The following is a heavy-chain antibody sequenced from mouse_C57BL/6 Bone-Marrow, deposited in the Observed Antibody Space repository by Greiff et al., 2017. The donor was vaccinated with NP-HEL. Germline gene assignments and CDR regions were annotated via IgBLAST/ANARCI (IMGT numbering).Heavy chain of an antibody. D-gene: IGHD6-1*01. CDR3: ARGESWGAFFDY. J-gene: IGHJ2*01. CDR2: IYPGDGDT. V-gene: IGHV1-82*01. Sequence: QVQLQQSGPELVKPGASVKLSCKASGYTFSTSWMNWMKQRPGKGLEWIGRIYPGDGDTHYSGNFEGKASLTADKSSNSAYLQLSSLTSEDSAVYFCARGESWGAFFDYGGQGTTLTVSS. CDR1: GYTFSTSW.